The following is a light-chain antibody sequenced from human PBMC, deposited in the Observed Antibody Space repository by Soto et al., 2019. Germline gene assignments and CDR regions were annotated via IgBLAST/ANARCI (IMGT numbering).Light chain of an antibody. CDR1: SSDVGGYNY. Sequence: QSVLTQPASVSGSPGQSITISCTGTSSDVGGYNYVSWYQQHPGKAPKLMIYDVSNRPSGVSNRFSGSKSGNTASLTISGLQAEDEANYYCSSYICSSTLNVFVTRSMVTVL. J-gene: IGLJ1*01. V-gene: IGLV2-14*01. CDR2: DVS. CDR3: SSYICSSTLNV.